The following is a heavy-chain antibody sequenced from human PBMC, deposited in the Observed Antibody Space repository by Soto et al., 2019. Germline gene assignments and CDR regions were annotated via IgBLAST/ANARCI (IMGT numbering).Heavy chain of an antibody. J-gene: IGHJ5*02. V-gene: IGHV1-69*01. CDR3: ARAKKAHCSGGSCGSFDP. Sequence: QVQLVQSGAEVKKPGSSVKVSCKASGGTFSSYAISWVRQAPGQGLEWMGGIIPIFGTANYAQKFQGRVTITADESTSTAYMELSSVRSEDTAVYYCARAKKAHCSGGSCGSFDPWGQGTLVTVSS. D-gene: IGHD2-15*01. CDR2: IIPIFGTA. CDR1: GGTFSSYA.